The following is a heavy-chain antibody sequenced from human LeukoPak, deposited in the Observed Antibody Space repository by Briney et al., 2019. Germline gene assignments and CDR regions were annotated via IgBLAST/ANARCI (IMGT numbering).Heavy chain of an antibody. CDR2: IWYDGSNK. CDR1: GFTFSSYG. J-gene: IGHJ4*02. V-gene: IGHV3-33*01. Sequence: GRSLRLSCAASGFTFSSYGLHWVRQAPGKGLEWVAVIWYDGSNKYYADSVKGRFTISRDNSKNTLYLQMNSLRAEDTAVYYCPRDSGSYLFDYWGQGTLVTVFS. D-gene: IGHD3-10*01. CDR3: PRDSGSYLFDY.